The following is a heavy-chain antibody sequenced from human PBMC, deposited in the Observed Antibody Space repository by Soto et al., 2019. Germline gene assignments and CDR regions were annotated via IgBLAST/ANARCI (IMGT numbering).Heavy chain of an antibody. D-gene: IGHD3-16*01. CDR2: ISDSGGRT. Sequence: EVQLLESGGGLVQPGGSLRLSCAASGFTFTTYAMSWVRQAPGKGLEWVSTISDSGGRTYYADSVKGRFTISRDNSKNTLYLQMNSLRAEDTAGYCCAQDAGPRLGENYMDVWGKGTTVTVSS. V-gene: IGHV3-23*01. J-gene: IGHJ6*03. CDR3: AQDAGPRLGENYMDV. CDR1: GFTFTTYA.